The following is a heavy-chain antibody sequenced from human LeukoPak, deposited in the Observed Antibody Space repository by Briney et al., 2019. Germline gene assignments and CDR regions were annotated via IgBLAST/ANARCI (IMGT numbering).Heavy chain of an antibody. V-gene: IGHV1-69*13. Sequence: SVKVSCKASGGTFSSYAISWVRQAPGQGLEWMGGSIPIFGTANYAQKFQGRVTITADESTSTAYMELSSLRSEDPAVYYCATGRWNSSSWGDYWGQGTLVTVSS. CDR3: ATGRWNSSSWGDY. D-gene: IGHD6-13*01. CDR1: GGTFSSYA. J-gene: IGHJ4*02. CDR2: SIPIFGTA.